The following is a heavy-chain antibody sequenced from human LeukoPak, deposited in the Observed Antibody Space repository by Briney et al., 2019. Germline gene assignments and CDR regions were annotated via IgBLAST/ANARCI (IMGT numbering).Heavy chain of an antibody. CDR1: GFTFSSYG. V-gene: IGHV3-30*18. CDR2: ISYDGSNK. J-gene: IGHJ4*02. Sequence: GGSLRLSCAASGFTFSSYGMHWVRQAPGEGLEWVAVISYDGSNKYYADSVKGRFTISRDNSKNTLYLQMNSLRAEDTAVYYCAKKGRFDYWGQGTLVTVSS. CDR3: AKKGRFDY.